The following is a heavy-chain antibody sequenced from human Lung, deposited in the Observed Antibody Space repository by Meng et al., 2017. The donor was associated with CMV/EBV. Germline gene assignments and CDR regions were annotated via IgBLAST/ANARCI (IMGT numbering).Heavy chain of an antibody. V-gene: IGHV4-59*01. D-gene: IGHD2-15*01. CDR3: ARVGWDYYYYGMDV. J-gene: IGHJ6*02. CDR2: IYYSGST. CDR1: GGSISSYY. Sequence: SETLSLTCTVSGGSISSYYWSWIRQPPGKGLEWIGYIYYSGSTNYNPSLKSRVTISVDTSKNQFSLKLSSVTAADTAVYYCARVGWDYYYYGMDVWGQGTTVXVSS.